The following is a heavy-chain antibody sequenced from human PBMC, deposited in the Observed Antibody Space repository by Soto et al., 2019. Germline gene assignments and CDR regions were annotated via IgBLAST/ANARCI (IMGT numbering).Heavy chain of an antibody. CDR1: GYTFTSYG. Sequence: QVQLVQSGAEVKKPGASVKVSCKASGYTFTSYGIKWVRQAPGQGLEWMGWISAYNGNTNYAQKLQGRVTMTTDTSTITAYMELRSLRSDDTAVYYCARVITGTTFYYYYGMDVWGQGTTVTVSS. CDR3: ARVITGTTFYYYYGMDV. D-gene: IGHD1-7*01. CDR2: ISAYNGNT. V-gene: IGHV1-18*01. J-gene: IGHJ6*02.